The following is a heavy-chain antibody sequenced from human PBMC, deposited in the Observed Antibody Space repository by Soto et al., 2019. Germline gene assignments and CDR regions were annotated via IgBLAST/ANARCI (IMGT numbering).Heavy chain of an antibody. CDR1: CYTFTNFV. CDR3: AIGGTPVDY. D-gene: IGHD1-26*01. V-gene: IGHV1-18*01. CDR2: ISAYNGRT. Sequence: QVQLVQSGAEVKKPGASVKVSCKTSCYTFTNFVLSWVRQAPGQGLEWLGWISAYNGRTNYAQNFQGRVTMTTDTSTSTAYMELTSRSSHDTGVYYCAIGGTPVDYWGQGTLVTVSS. J-gene: IGHJ4*02.